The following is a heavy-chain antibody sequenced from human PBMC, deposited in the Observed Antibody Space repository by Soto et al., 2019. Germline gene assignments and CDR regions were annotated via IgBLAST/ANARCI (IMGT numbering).Heavy chain of an antibody. CDR2: ISYDGTNK. J-gene: IGHJ4*02. CDR1: GFIFSSYG. D-gene: IGHD2-2*01. CDR3: AKDPIILGGYCSGTSCPYYFDY. V-gene: IGHV3-30*18. Sequence: GGSLRLSCAASGFIFSSYGMHWVRQAPGKGLEWVAFISYDGTNKYYADSVKGRFTISRDNSKNTLYLQMNSLRAEDTAVYYCAKDPIILGGYCSGTSCPYYFDYWGQGTLVTVSS.